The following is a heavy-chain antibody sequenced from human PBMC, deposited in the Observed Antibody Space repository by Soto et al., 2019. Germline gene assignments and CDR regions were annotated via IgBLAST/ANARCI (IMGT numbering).Heavy chain of an antibody. Sequence: PGESLKISCEASGYSFTNSWISWVRQMPGKDLEWMARIDLSDSYINYNPSFQGHVTVSTDKSITTPYLQWSSLRASDTAMYYCARFYDAEDCSGYWTFDIWGQGTMVTVS. CDR1: GYSFTNSW. V-gene: IGHV5-10-1*01. J-gene: IGHJ3*02. D-gene: IGHD3-22*01. CDR3: ARFYDAEDCSGYWTFDI. CDR2: IDLSDSYI.